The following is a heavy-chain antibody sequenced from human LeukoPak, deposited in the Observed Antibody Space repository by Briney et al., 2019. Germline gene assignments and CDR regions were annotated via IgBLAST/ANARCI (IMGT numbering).Heavy chain of an antibody. CDR2: INPNSGGT. CDR1: GYTFTGYY. J-gene: IGHJ4*02. D-gene: IGHD3-22*01. CDR3: ARNSDSSGYYGDFDY. V-gene: IGHV1-2*02. Sequence: ASVKVSCKASGYTFTGYYMHWVRQAPGQGLEWMGWINPNSGGTNYAQKFQGRVTMTRDTSISTAYMELSRMRSDDTAVYYCARNSDSSGYYGDFDYWGQGTLVTVSS.